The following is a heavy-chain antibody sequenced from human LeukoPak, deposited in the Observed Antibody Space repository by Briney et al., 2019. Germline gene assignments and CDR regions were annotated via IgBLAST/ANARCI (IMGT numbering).Heavy chain of an antibody. CDR3: TTVGYGSGSSSFRDYFDY. D-gene: IGHD3-10*01. CDR2: IKSKTDGGTT. V-gene: IGHV3-15*01. CDR1: GFTFSNAW. J-gene: IGHJ4*02. Sequence: PGGSLRLSCAASGFTFSNAWMSWVRQAPGKGLEWVGRIKSKTDGGTTDYAAPVKGRFTISRDDSKNTLYLQMNSLKSEDTAVYYCTTVGYGSGSSSFRDYFDYWGQGTLVTVSS.